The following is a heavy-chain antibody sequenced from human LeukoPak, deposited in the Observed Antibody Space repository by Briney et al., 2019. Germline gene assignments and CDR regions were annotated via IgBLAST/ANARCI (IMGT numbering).Heavy chain of an antibody. Sequence: GGSLRLSCAASGFTFSDYYMSWIRQAPGKGLEWVSAISGSGGSTYYADSVKGRFTISRDNSKNTLYLQMNSLRAEDTAVYYCAKVGSQQLVRLLDYWGQGTLVTVSS. V-gene: IGHV3-23*01. CDR1: GFTFSDYY. J-gene: IGHJ4*02. CDR3: AKVGSQQLVRLLDY. CDR2: ISGSGGST. D-gene: IGHD6-13*01.